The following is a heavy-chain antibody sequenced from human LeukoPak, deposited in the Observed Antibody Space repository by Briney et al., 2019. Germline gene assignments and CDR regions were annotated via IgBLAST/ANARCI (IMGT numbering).Heavy chain of an antibody. CDR1: GGSISSYY. CDR3: ARETLELGRYFDY. V-gene: IGHV4-59*12. CDR2: IYYSGST. D-gene: IGHD1-7*01. Sequence: SETLSLTCTVSGGSISSYYWSWIRQPPGKGLEWIGYIYYSGSTNYNPSLKSRVTISVDTSKNQFSLKLSSVTAADTAVYYCARETLELGRYFDYWGQGTLVTVSS. J-gene: IGHJ4*02.